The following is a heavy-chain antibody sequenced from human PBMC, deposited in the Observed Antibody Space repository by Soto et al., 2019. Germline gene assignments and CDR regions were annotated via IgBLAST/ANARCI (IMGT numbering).Heavy chain of an antibody. Sequence: PGGSLRLSCAASGFTFSSYAMHWVRQAPGKGLEWVAVILYDGSNKYYADSVKGRFTISRDNSKNTLYLQMNSLRAEDTAVYYCARDSGSRTSYSYGPGDAFDIWGQGTMVTVSS. V-gene: IGHV3-30-3*01. D-gene: IGHD5-18*01. CDR3: ARDSGSRTSYSYGPGDAFDI. CDR1: GFTFSSYA. J-gene: IGHJ3*02. CDR2: ILYDGSNK.